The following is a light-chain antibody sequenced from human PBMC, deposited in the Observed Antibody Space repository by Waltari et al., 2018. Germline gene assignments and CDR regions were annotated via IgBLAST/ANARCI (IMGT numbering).Light chain of an antibody. V-gene: IGLV2-14*01. CDR3: SSYTSSSTLV. CDR1: SSDVGGYNS. CDR2: EVS. J-gene: IGLJ3*02. Sequence: QSALTQPASVSGSPGQSITISCTGTSSDVGGYNSVSWYQQHPGKAPKLMIYEVSNRPSGVSKLFSGSKSGNTASLTISGLQAEDESDYYCSSYTSSSTLVFGGGTKLTVL.